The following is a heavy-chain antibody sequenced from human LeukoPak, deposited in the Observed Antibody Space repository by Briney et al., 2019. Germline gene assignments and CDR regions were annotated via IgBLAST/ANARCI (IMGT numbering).Heavy chain of an antibody. CDR2: ISSGGSTI. CDR1: GFTFSDYY. Sequence: PGGSLRLSRAASGFTFSDYYMSWIRQAPGKGLEWVSYISSGGSTIYYADSVKGRSTISRDNAKNSLYLQMNSLRAEDTAVYYCARHLVVATYDYWGQGTLVTVSS. J-gene: IGHJ4*02. CDR3: ARHLVVATYDY. D-gene: IGHD2-21*01. V-gene: IGHV3-11*01.